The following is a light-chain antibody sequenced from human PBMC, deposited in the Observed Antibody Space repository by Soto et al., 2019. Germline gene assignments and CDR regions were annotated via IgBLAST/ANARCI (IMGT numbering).Light chain of an antibody. CDR1: QSISNY. Sequence: DIQMTQSPSTLSASVGDRVTITCRASQSISNYLAWYQQKPGKAPDLLIYSASTLQSGVPSRFSGSGSETEFSLTIRALQPEDFATYYCQQLSRYPLTFGGGTKV. CDR3: QQLSRYPLT. V-gene: IGKV1-9*01. J-gene: IGKJ4*01. CDR2: SAS.